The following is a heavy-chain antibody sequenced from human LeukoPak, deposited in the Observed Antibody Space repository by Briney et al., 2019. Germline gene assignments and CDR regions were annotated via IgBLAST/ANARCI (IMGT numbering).Heavy chain of an antibody. Sequence: HTGGSLRLSCAASGFTFSSYSMNWVRQAPGKGLEWVAVISYDGSNKYYADSVKGRFTISRDNSKNTLYLQMNSLRAEDTAVYYCAKEGGDTGLDAFDIWGQGTMVTVSS. V-gene: IGHV3-30*18. CDR1: GFTFSSYS. CDR3: AKEGGDTGLDAFDI. CDR2: ISYDGSNK. J-gene: IGHJ3*02. D-gene: IGHD2-21*02.